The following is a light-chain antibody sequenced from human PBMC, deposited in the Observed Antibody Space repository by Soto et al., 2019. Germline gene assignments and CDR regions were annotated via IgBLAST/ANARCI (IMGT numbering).Light chain of an antibody. CDR1: QDIGSS. Sequence: DIQMTQSPSSLSVSVGDRVTITCGASQDIGSSLGWFQQKPGKAPKSLIYAASTLQVGVPSRFSSSGSGTDFILTISSLQPEDFATYYCQQYNSYPRTFGQGTKVEIK. CDR3: QQYNSYPRT. V-gene: IGKV1-16*01. J-gene: IGKJ1*01. CDR2: AAS.